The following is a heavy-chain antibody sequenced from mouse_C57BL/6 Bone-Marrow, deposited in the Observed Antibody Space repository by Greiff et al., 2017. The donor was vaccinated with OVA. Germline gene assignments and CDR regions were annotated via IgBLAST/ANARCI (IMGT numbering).Heavy chain of an antibody. J-gene: IGHJ2*01. CDR1: GYTFTDYE. Sequence: VQLQQSGAELVRPGASVTLSCKASGYTFTDYEMHWVKQTPVHGLEWIGAIDPETGGTAYNQKFKGKAILTADKSSSPAYMELRSLTSEDSAVYYCTRPYYGSSYEGYFDYWGQGTTLTVSS. CDR3: TRPYYGSSYEGYFDY. CDR2: IDPETGGT. V-gene: IGHV1-15*01. D-gene: IGHD1-1*01.